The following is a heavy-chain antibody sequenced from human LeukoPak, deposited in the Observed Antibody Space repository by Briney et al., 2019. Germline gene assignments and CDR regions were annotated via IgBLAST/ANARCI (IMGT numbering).Heavy chain of an antibody. CDR1: GFTFSHYG. Sequence: PGGSLRLSCAASGFTFSHYGMSWVRQAPGKGLEWVAVISYDGSNKYHADSVKGRFTISRDNSKNTLYLQMNSLRAEDTAVYYCAKDRQWLSYFDYWGQGTLVTVSS. V-gene: IGHV3-30*18. J-gene: IGHJ4*02. CDR2: ISYDGSNK. D-gene: IGHD3-22*01. CDR3: AKDRQWLSYFDY.